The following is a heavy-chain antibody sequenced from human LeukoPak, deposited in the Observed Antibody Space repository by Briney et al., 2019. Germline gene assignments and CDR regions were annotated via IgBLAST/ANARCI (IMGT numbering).Heavy chain of an antibody. D-gene: IGHD1-7*01. J-gene: IGHJ4*02. V-gene: IGHV4-39*07. CDR3: ARDLGGTTGKFDY. CDR2: IYYSGST. Sequence: SETLSLTCTVSGGSISSSSYYWGWIRQPPGKGLEYIGSIYYSGSTHYNPSLKSRVIMSVDTSQNQFSLKLSSVTAADTAVYYCARDLGGTTGKFDYWGQGTLVTVSS. CDR1: GGSISSSSYY.